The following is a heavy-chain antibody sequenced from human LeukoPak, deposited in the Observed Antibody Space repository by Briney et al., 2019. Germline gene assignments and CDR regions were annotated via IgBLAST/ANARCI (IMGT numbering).Heavy chain of an antibody. CDR3: ARDVGYCSGGSCYYQAGDY. Sequence: SETLSLTCTVSGGSISSYYWSWIRQPPGKGLEWIGYIYYSGSTNYNPSLKSRVTISVDTSKNQFSLKLSSVTAADTAVYYCARDVGYCSGGSCYYQAGDYWGQGTLVTVSS. J-gene: IGHJ4*02. D-gene: IGHD2-15*01. CDR2: IYYSGST. CDR1: GGSISSYY. V-gene: IGHV4-59*01.